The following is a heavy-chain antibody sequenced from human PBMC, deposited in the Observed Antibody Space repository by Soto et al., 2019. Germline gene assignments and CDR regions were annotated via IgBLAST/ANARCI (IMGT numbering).Heavy chain of an antibody. CDR2: IKSKTDGGTT. CDR3: TTDPTGGWFDP. J-gene: IGHJ5*02. Sequence: RVSLRLSCAASGFTFSNSWMNWVRQAPGKGLEWVGRIKSKTDGGTTDYAAPVKGRFTISRDDSKNTLYLQINSLKIEDTALYYCTTDPTGGWFDPWGQGTLVTVSS. CDR1: GFTFSNSW. V-gene: IGHV3-15*07. D-gene: IGHD4-17*01.